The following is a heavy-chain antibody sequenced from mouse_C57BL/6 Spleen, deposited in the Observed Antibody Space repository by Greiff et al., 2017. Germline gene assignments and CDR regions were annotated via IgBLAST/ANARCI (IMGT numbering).Heavy chain of an antibody. D-gene: IGHD1-1*01. CDR2: IYPGSGNT. V-gene: IGHV1-66*01. CDR1: GYSFPSYY. CDR3: ANYYGSSYFDY. J-gene: IGHJ2*01. Sequence: QVQLQQSGPELVKPGASVKISCKASGYSFPSYYIHWVKQRPGQGLEWIGWIYPGSGNTKYNEKFKGKAKLTADKSSSTAYMQLISRTSEDAAVYYCANYYGSSYFDYWGQGTTLTVSS.